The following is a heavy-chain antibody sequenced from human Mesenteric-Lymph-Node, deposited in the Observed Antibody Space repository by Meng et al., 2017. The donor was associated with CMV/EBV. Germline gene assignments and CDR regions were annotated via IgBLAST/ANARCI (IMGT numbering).Heavy chain of an antibody. CDR1: TLTLSTYA. CDR3: TRGPYCGGDCYSAEYFQH. Sequence: GGSLRLSCADSTLTLSTYAMNWVRQAPVKGLEWVSSISGSGDKTYYADSVKGRFTISRDNAKNSLYLQMNSLRAEDTAVYYCTRGPYCGGDCYSAEYFQHWGQGTLVTVSS. V-gene: IGHV3-21*01. J-gene: IGHJ1*01. CDR2: ISGSGDKT. D-gene: IGHD2-21*01.